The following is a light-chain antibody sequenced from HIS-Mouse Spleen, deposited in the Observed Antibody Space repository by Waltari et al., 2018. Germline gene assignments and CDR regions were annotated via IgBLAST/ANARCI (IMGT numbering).Light chain of an antibody. CDR2: EGS. CDR1: SSDVGSYNL. V-gene: IGLV2-23*01. J-gene: IGLJ2*01. Sequence: QSALTQPASVSGSPGQSITISCTGPSSDVGSYNLVSWYQQHPGKAPKLMIYEGSKRPSGVSNRFSGSKSGNTASLTISGLQAEDEADYYCCSYEGSSTLVFGGGTKLTVL. CDR3: CSYEGSSTLV.